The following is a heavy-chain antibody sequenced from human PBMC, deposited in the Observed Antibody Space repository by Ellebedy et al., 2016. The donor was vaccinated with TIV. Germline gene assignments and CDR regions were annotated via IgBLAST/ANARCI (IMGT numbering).Heavy chain of an antibody. D-gene: IGHD3-22*01. CDR2: INHSGST. CDR3: ARVTYYYDSSERSFDP. J-gene: IGHJ5*02. V-gene: IGHV4-34*01. Sequence: SETLSLXXAVYGGSFSGYYWSWIRQPPGKGLEWIGEINHSGSTNYNPSLKSRVTISVDTSKNQFSLKLSSVTAADTAVYYCARVTYYYDSSERSFDPWGQGTLVTVSS. CDR1: GGSFSGYY.